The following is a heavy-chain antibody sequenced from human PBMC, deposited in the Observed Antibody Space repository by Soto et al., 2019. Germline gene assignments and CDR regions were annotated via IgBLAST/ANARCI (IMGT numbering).Heavy chain of an antibody. D-gene: IGHD6-13*01. J-gene: IGHJ4*02. V-gene: IGHV3-23*01. Sequence: PGGSLRLSCAASGFTFSNYAINWVRQSPGKGLEWVSVISGSVGSTYYADSVKGRFTITRDNSKNTLYLQMNSLRAEDTAVYYCAKAGGAAGTVDYFDYWGQCTLVTVAS. CDR2: ISGSVGST. CDR1: GFTFSNYA. CDR3: AKAGGAAGTVDYFDY.